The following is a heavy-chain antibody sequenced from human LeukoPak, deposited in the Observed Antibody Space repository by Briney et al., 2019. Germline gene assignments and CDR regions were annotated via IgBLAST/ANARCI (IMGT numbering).Heavy chain of an antibody. D-gene: IGHD2-2*01. V-gene: IGHV3-7*01. Sequence: GGSLRLSCAASGFTFSSYWMSWVRQAPGKGLEWVANIKQDGSEKYYVDSVKGRFTISRDNARNSLYLQMNSLRAEDTAVYYCASLYCTHTTCYYFDYWGQGTLVSVSS. J-gene: IGHJ4*02. CDR2: IKQDGSEK. CDR1: GFTFSSYW. CDR3: ASLYCTHTTCYYFDY.